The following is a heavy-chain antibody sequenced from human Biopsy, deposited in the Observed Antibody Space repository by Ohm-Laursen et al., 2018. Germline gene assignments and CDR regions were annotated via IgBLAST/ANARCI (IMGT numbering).Heavy chain of an antibody. V-gene: IGHV4-59*01. D-gene: IGHD1-26*01. CDR2: IYYSGST. CDR1: GGSIGSFF. Sequence: GTLSLTWTVSGGSIGSFFWSWIRQPPGQGLEWNGCIYYSGSTNYNPSLRSRVTTSVDRSKNQFSLELSSVTAADTAVYYCARVGAGAPSIDYFDYWGQGALVTVSS. J-gene: IGHJ4*02. CDR3: ARVGAGAPSIDYFDY.